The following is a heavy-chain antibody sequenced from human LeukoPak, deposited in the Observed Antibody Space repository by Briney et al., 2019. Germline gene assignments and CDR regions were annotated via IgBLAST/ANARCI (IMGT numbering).Heavy chain of an antibody. CDR1: GFTFSDYY. CDR3: ARDKRSSGWYDSGEWYFDY. V-gene: IGHV3-11*01. Sequence: GGSLRLSCAASGFTFSDYYMSWIRQAPGKGLEWVSYISSSGSTIYYADSVKGRFTISRDNAKNSLYLQMNSLRAGDTAVYYCARDKRSSGWYDSGEWYFDYWGQGTLVTVSS. D-gene: IGHD6-19*01. J-gene: IGHJ4*02. CDR2: ISSSGSTI.